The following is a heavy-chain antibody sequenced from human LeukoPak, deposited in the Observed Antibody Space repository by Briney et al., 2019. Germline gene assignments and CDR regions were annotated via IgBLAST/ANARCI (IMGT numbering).Heavy chain of an antibody. CDR3: AGGRGYYDSSGLSDY. CDR1: GYTFTGYY. D-gene: IGHD3-22*01. J-gene: IGHJ4*02. V-gene: IGHV1-2*06. CDR2: INPNSGGT. Sequence: ASVKVSCKASGYTFTGYYMHWVRQAPGQGLEWMGRINPNSGGTNYAQKFQGRVTMTRDTSISTAYMELSRLRSDDTAVYYCAGGRGYYDSSGLSDYWGQGTLVTVSS.